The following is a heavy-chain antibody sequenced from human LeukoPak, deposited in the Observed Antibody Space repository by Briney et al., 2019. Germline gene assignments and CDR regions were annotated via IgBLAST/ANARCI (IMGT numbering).Heavy chain of an antibody. CDR1: GFTVSTNY. Sequence: PGGSLRLSCAASGFTVSTNYMSWVRQAPGKGPGWVSVIYSGGSTYYADSVKGRFTISRDNSKNTLYLQMNSLRAEDTAVYYCARGRGSYYFDYWGQGTLVTVSS. J-gene: IGHJ4*02. CDR2: IYSGGST. CDR3: ARGRGSYYFDY. D-gene: IGHD1-26*01. V-gene: IGHV3-53*01.